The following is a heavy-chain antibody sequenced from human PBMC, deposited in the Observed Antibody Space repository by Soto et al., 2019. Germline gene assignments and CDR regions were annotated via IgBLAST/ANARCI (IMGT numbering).Heavy chain of an antibody. CDR1: GGSISSSSYY. Sequence: SETLSLTCTVSGGSISSSSYYWVLIRQPPGKGLEWIGSIYYSGSTYYNPSLKSRVTISVDTSKNQFSLKLSSVTAADTAVYYCARLLEYSSSHHDYWGQGTLVTVSS. J-gene: IGHJ4*02. CDR3: ARLLEYSSSHHDY. CDR2: IYYSGST. D-gene: IGHD6-6*01. V-gene: IGHV4-39*01.